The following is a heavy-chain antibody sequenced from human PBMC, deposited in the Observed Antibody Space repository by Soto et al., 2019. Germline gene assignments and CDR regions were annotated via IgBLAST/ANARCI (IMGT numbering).Heavy chain of an antibody. D-gene: IGHD6-13*01. CDR2: IKPDGSEQ. J-gene: IGHJ6*02. CDR3: AIEKAREVAATILRYSALDV. CDR1: EFTSSIYW. V-gene: IGHV3-7*03. Sequence: EVQLVESGGGLVQPGGSLRLSCVASEFTSSIYWMTWVRQAPGKGLEWVANIKPDGSEQYYLDSVKGRFTISRDNAKNSVYLQMNSLRVEDTAVYYCAIEKAREVAATILRYSALDVWGQGTTVTVSS.